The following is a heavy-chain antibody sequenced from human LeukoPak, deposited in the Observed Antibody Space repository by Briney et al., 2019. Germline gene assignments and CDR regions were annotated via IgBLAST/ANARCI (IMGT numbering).Heavy chain of an antibody. CDR2: INSDGSST. Sequence: GGSLRLSCAASGFTFSSYWMHWVRQAPGKGLVWVSRINSDGSSTSYADSVKGRFTISRDNAKNTLYLQMNSLRAEDTAVYYCARHMVRGVIYGMDVWGQGTTVTVSS. CDR1: GFTFSSYW. J-gene: IGHJ6*02. CDR3: ARHMVRGVIYGMDV. V-gene: IGHV3-74*01. D-gene: IGHD3-10*01.